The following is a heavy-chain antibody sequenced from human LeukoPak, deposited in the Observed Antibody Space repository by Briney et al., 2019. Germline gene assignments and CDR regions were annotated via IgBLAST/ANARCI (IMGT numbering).Heavy chain of an antibody. Sequence: GGSLRLSCAASGFTFSDYYMSWIRQAPGKGLEWVSYISSSGSTIYYADSVKGRFTISRENARNSLYLQMNSLRAGDTAVYYCARAVPMARGVNYYDYWGQGTLVTVSS. CDR1: GFTFSDYY. J-gene: IGHJ4*02. CDR3: ARAVPMARGVNYYDY. D-gene: IGHD3-10*01. V-gene: IGHV3-11*04. CDR2: ISSSGSTI.